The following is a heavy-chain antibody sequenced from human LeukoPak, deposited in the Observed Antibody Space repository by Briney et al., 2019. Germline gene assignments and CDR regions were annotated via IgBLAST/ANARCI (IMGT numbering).Heavy chain of an antibody. CDR1: GFTFTTYN. J-gene: IGHJ4*02. D-gene: IGHD2/OR15-2a*01. Sequence: GGPLSLSFAASGFTFTTYNMNWVRQAPGKGLEWVSYINSGSSTIYYADSVKGRFTVSRDDSKNTLYLQMNSLRGDNTAVYYCAKDLTSYYYIYYWGQGTLVTVSS. V-gene: IGHV3-48*01. CDR3: AKDLTSYYYIYY. CDR2: INSGSSTI.